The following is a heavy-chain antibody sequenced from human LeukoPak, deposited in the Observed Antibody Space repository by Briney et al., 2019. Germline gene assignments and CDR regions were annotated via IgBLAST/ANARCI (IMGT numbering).Heavy chain of an antibody. J-gene: IGHJ4*02. CDR2: IYPGDSDT. D-gene: IGHD5-18*01. CDR3: ARQRNSYGFFIDY. Sequence: GESLKISCKGSGYSFTSYWIGWVCQMPGKGLEWMGIIYPGDSDTRYSPSFQGQVTISADKSISTAYLQWSSLKASDTAMYYCARQRNSYGFFIDYWGQGTLVTVSS. V-gene: IGHV5-51*01. CDR1: GYSFTSYW.